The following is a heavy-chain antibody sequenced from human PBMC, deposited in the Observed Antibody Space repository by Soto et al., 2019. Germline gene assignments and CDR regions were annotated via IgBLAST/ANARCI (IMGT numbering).Heavy chain of an antibody. CDR1: GFTFSSYW. D-gene: IGHD2-2*01. V-gene: IGHV3-74*01. J-gene: IGHJ6*02. CDR2: INSDGSST. CDR3: ARDLFTSYYYYGMDV. Sequence: PGGSLRLSCAASGFTFSSYWMHWVRQAPGKGLVWVSRINSDGSSTSYADSVKGRFTISRDNAKNTLYLQMNSLRAEDTAVHYCARDLFTSYYYYGMDVWGQGTTVTVSS.